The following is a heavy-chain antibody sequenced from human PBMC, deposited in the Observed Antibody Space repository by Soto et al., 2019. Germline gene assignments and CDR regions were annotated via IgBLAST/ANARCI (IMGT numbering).Heavy chain of an antibody. V-gene: IGHV4-38-2*02. D-gene: IGHD3-10*01. J-gene: IGHJ4*01. CDR1: GYSISSGYY. CDR3: AALWFGELAFNY. Sequence: SETLSLTCSVSGYSISSGYYWGWVRQAPGKGLEWLGSVYHNGIMFHNPSFQSRVAISVDTSKNQFSLNLRSVTAADTAVYYCAALWFGELAFNYWGHGILVTVSS. CDR2: VYHNGIM.